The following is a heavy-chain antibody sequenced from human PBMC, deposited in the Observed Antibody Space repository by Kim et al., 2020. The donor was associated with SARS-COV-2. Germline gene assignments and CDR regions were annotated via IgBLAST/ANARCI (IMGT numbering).Heavy chain of an antibody. Sequence: ASVKVSCKASGYTFSSFAMSWVRRAPGQGLEWMGWISANGGDKRIEQKFQGRFTMTIDIFTSTAYMELRSLKYDDTAVYFCARLGSSGCCGMDVWGQGATVLVS. V-gene: IGHV1-18*04. CDR2: ISANGGDK. CDR1: GYTFSSFA. CDR3: ARLGSSGCCGMDV. J-gene: IGHJ6*02. D-gene: IGHD6-19*01.